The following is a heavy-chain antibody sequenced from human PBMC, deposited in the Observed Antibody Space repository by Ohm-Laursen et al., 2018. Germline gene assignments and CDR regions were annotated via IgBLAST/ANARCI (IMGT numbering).Heavy chain of an antibody. D-gene: IGHD3-10*01. CDR1: GFTFDDYA. CDR2: ISWNSGSI. CDR3: AKDSSGGYYGMHV. J-gene: IGHJ6*02. Sequence: SLRLSCAASGFTFDDYAMHWVRQAPGKGLEWVSGISWNSGSIGYADSVKGRFTISRDNAKNSLYLQMNSLRAEDTALYYCAKDSSGGYYGMHVWGQGTTVTVSS. V-gene: IGHV3-9*01.